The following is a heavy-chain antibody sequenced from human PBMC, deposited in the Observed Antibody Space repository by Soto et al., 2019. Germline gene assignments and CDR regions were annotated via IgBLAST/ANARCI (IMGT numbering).Heavy chain of an antibody. Sequence: GGSLRLSCAASGFTFSNAWMSWVRQAPGKGLEWVGRIKSKTDGGTTDYAAPGKGRFTISRDDSKNTLYLQMNSLKTEDTAVYYCTTDLYYDPSRDPFDYWGQGTLFTGSS. CDR2: IKSKTDGGTT. CDR1: GFTFSNAW. D-gene: IGHD3-22*01. V-gene: IGHV3-15*01. CDR3: TTDLYYDPSRDPFDY. J-gene: IGHJ4*02.